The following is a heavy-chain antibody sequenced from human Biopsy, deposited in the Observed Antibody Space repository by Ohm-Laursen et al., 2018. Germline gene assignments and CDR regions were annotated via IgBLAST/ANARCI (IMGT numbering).Heavy chain of an antibody. CDR1: GYTFTGQY. CDR2: INPHSGTT. V-gene: IGHV1-2*02. J-gene: IGHJ1*01. Sequence: APVKVSCKASGYTFTGQYLHWVRQVPGQGLEWMGWINPHSGTTKSAQDFQGRVTMTRDTSITTAYMELRRLRSDDTAVYYCAKGQDLRGGAEYFQHWGQGALVTVSS. CDR3: AKGQDLRGGAEYFQH. D-gene: IGHD2-15*01.